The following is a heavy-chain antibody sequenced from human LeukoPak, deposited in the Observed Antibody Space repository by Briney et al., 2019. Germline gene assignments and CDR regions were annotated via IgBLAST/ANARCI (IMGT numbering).Heavy chain of an antibody. CDR1: GGSFSGYY. V-gene: IGHV4-34*01. Sequence: SETLSLTCAVYGGSFSGYYWSWIRQPPGKGLEWMGEINHSGSTNYNPSLKSRVTISVDTSKNQFSLKLSSVTAADTAVYYCARGLGATGYYYGMDVWGQGTTVTVSS. CDR2: INHSGST. CDR3: ARGLGATGYYYGMDV. J-gene: IGHJ6*02. D-gene: IGHD3-16*01.